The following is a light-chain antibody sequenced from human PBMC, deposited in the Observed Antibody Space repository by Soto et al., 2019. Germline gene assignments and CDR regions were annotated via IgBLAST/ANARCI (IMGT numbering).Light chain of an antibody. V-gene: IGKV3-15*01. CDR3: QQYTGPPTT. Sequence: EIVMTQSPASLSVPPGERATLSCRASQSVSTNFAWYLQKPGQAPRLLIYGASTRATAVPARFTASGSGTEFTLTITRLEPEDSAVYFCQQYTGPPTTFGQGTRLEIK. CDR2: GAS. J-gene: IGKJ5*01. CDR1: QSVSTN.